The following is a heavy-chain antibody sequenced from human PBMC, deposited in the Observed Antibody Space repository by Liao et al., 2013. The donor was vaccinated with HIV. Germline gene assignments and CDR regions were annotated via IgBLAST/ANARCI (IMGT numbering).Heavy chain of an antibody. CDR3: ARDRDGAFDI. J-gene: IGHJ3*02. V-gene: IGHV4-39*07. Sequence: QLQLRESGPGLVKPSETLSLTCTVSGGSISSSAYYWSWIRQPPGKGLEWIGRIYPSGSTNYNPSLKSRITMSVDTSKNQLSLKLSSVTAADTALYYCARDRDGAFDIWGQGTMVTVSS. CDR2: IYPSGST. CDR1: GGSISSSAYY.